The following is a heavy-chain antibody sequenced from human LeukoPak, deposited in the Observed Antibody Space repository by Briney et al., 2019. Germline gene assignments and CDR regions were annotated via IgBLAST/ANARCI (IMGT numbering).Heavy chain of an antibody. D-gene: IGHD6-19*01. CDR2: INPSGGST. V-gene: IGHV1-46*01. Sequence: ASVKVSCKTSGYTFTSYYMHWVRQAPGQGLEWMGIINPSGGSTSYAQKFQGRVTMTRDTSTSTVYMELSSLRSEDTAVYYCARAELGSGWYHDAFDIWGQGTMVTVSS. J-gene: IGHJ3*02. CDR3: ARAELGSGWYHDAFDI. CDR1: GYTFTSYY.